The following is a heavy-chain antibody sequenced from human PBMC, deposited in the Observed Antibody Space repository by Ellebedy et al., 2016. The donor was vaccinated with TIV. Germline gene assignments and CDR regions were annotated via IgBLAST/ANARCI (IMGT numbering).Heavy chain of an antibody. J-gene: IGHJ6*02. CDR3: ARNTYYYYALDV. CDR1: GFTFGDYG. V-gene: IGHV3-20*04. Sequence: PGGSLRLSCSASGFTFGDYGMSWVRQAPGKGLEWVSGISWNGGTTSYADSVKSRFTISRDNAKNSLYLQMNSLRVEDTALYYCARNTYYYYALDVWGQGTTVTVSS. CDR2: ISWNGGTT. D-gene: IGHD2/OR15-2a*01.